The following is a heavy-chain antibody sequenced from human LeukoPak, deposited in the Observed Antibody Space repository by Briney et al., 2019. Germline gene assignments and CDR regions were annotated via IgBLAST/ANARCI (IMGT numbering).Heavy chain of an antibody. Sequence: SVKVSCKASGGTFSSYAISWVRQAPGQGLEWMGGIIPIFGTANYAQKFQGRVTITADESTSTAYMELSSLRSEDTAVYYCARSYYDSSGLDYWGQGTLVTVSS. CDR1: GGTFSSYA. CDR3: ARSYYDSSGLDY. V-gene: IGHV1-69*13. D-gene: IGHD3-22*01. J-gene: IGHJ4*02. CDR2: IIPIFGTA.